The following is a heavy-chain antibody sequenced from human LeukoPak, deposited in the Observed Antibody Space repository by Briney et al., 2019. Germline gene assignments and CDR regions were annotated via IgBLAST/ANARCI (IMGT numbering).Heavy chain of an antibody. CDR3: TRLASGTPADY. J-gene: IGHJ4*02. CDR2: IYYRGDS. Sequence: SETLSLICTVSGGSITNNNYHWCWVRQPPGKGLEWIASIYYRGDSYYNPSLKRRLTISVDTSENQFSLKLSSVTASDTAMYFCTRLASGTPADYWGQGTLVTVSS. CDR1: GGSITNNNYH. V-gene: IGHV4-39*01. D-gene: IGHD6-6*01.